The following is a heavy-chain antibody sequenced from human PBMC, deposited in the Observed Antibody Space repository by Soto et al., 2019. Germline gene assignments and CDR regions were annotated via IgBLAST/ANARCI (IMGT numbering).Heavy chain of an antibody. Sequence: QVQLVQSGAEVKKPGASVKVSCKASGYIFTSHGISWVRQAPGQGLEWMGRISTYNGNTKYAQKLQGRVTMTTDTSASIAYMELRSLRSDDTAVYYCARDNGQGLVSDWGQGTLVTVSS. J-gene: IGHJ1*01. CDR1: GYIFTSHG. CDR2: ISTYNGNT. V-gene: IGHV1-18*01. CDR3: ARDNGQGLVSD. D-gene: IGHD6-19*01.